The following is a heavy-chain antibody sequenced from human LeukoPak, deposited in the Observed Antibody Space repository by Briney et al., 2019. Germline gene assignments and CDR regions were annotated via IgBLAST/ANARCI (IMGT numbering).Heavy chain of an antibody. CDR2: ISSTSGTI. Sequence: GGSLRLSCAASGFTFSNYAMNWVRQGPGKGLEWVSYISSTSGTIYYADSVKGRFTISRDNAKNSLYLQMNSLRDEDTAVYYCARDYYGMDVWGQGTTVTVSS. CDR1: GFTFSNYA. CDR3: ARDYYGMDV. V-gene: IGHV3-48*02. J-gene: IGHJ6*02.